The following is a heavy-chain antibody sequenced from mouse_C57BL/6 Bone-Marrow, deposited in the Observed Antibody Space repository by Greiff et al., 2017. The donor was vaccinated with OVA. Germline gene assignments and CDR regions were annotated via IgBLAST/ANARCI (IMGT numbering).Heavy chain of an antibody. CDR2: INPSSGYT. Sequence: QVQLKESGAELARPGASVKMSCKASGYTFTSYTMHWVKQRPGQGLEWIGYINPSSGYTKYNQKFKDKATLTADKSSSTAYMQLSSLTSEDSAVYYCAREDGSWFAYWGQGTLVTVSA. V-gene: IGHV1-4*01. D-gene: IGHD1-1*02. CDR3: AREDGSWFAY. J-gene: IGHJ3*01. CDR1: GYTFTSYT.